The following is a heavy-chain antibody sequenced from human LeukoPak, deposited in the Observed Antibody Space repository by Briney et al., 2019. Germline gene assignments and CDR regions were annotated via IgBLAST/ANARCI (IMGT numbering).Heavy chain of an antibody. J-gene: IGHJ4*02. V-gene: IGHV4-38-2*01. D-gene: IGHD3-22*01. CDR2: IYHSGST. Sequence: PSETLSLTCAVSGYSISSGYYCGCIRQPPGKGLEWIGSIYHSGSTYYNPSLKSRVTISVDTPKNQFSLKLSSVTAADTAVYYCARVGVVERFDYWGQGTLVTVSS. CDR1: GYSISSGYY. CDR3: ARVGVVERFDY.